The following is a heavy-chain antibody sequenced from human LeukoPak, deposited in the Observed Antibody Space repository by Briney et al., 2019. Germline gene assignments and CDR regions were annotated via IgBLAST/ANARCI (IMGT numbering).Heavy chain of an antibody. D-gene: IGHD3-10*01. J-gene: IGHJ4*02. Sequence: PGGSLRLSCAASGFTFSSYAMHWVRQAPGKGLEYVSGISSKGGNTYYANSVKGRFTISRDNSKNTLYLQMGSLRAEDMAVYYCARDWFGYFDYWGQGTLVTVSS. V-gene: IGHV3-64*01. CDR2: ISSKGGNT. CDR3: ARDWFGYFDY. CDR1: GFTFSSYA.